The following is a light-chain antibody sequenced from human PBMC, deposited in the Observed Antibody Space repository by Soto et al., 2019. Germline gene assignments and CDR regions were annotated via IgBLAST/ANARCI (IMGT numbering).Light chain of an antibody. CDR3: QQYNYY. CDR1: QNINTW. CDR2: GAS. J-gene: IGKJ4*01. V-gene: IGKV1-5*01. Sequence: DIQMTQSPSTLSASVGDRVTITCRASQNINTWLAWYQLKPGKAPKLLIYGASSLKSGVPSRFSGSGSGTEFTLTISSLQPDDFATYYCQQYNYYFGGGTKVDIK.